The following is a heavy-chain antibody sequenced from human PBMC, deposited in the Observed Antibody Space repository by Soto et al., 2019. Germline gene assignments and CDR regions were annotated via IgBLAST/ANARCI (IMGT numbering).Heavy chain of an antibody. J-gene: IGHJ4*02. V-gene: IGHV1-3*01. CDR1: GYTFTSYA. CDR3: ARALSMATVVTNY. CDR2: INAGNGNT. Sequence: QVQLVQSGAEVKKPGASVKVSCKASGYTFTSYAMHWVRQAPGQRLEWMGWINAGNGNTKYSQKFQGRVTITRDTSASTAYMELRSLRSEDTAVYYCARALSMATVVTNYWGQGTLVTVSS. D-gene: IGHD4-17*01.